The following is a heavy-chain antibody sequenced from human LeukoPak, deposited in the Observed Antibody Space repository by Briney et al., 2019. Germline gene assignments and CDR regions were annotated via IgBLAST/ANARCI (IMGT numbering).Heavy chain of an antibody. J-gene: IGHJ4*02. V-gene: IGHV4-61*02. CDR3: ARDLDYYGSGSYDY. D-gene: IGHD3-10*01. CDR1: GGSISSGSYY. Sequence: KASQTLSLTCTVSGGSISSGSYYWSWIRQPAGKGLEWIGRIYTSGSTNYNPSLKSRVTISVDTSKNQFSLKLSSVTAADTAVYYCARDLDYYGSGSYDYWGQGTLVTVSS. CDR2: IYTSGST.